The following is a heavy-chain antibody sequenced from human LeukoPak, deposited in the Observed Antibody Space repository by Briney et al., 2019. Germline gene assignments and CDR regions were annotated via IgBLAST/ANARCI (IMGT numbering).Heavy chain of an antibody. CDR2: INWNGGST. V-gene: IGHV3-20*04. CDR3: ASGYYDSSGYPTIGFDY. Sequence: PGGSLRLSCAASGFTFDDYAMHWVRQAPGKGLEWVSGINWNGGSTGYADSVKGRFTISRDNAKNSLYLQMNSLRAEDTALYYCASGYYDSSGYPTIGFDYWGQGTLVTVSS. J-gene: IGHJ4*02. CDR1: GFTFDDYA. D-gene: IGHD3-22*01.